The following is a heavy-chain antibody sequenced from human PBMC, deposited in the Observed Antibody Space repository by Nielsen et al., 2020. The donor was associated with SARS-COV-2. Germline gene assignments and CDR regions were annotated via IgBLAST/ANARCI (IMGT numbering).Heavy chain of an antibody. CDR3: ARDQIPYYYDSSGSYYYDYYGMDV. Sequence: VRQAPGKGLEWVSYISSSSSTIYYADSVKGRFTISRDNAKNSLYLQMNSLRAEDTAVYYCARDQIPYYYDSSGSYYYDYYGMDVWGQGTTVTVSS. J-gene: IGHJ6*02. V-gene: IGHV3-48*01. D-gene: IGHD3-22*01. CDR2: ISSSSSTI.